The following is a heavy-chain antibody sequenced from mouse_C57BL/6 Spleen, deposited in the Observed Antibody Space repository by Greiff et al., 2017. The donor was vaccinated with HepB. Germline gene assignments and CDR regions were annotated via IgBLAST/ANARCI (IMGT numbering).Heavy chain of an antibody. V-gene: IGHV5-17*01. D-gene: IGHD2-1*01. CDR1: GFTFSDYG. CDR3: ARINYVYAMDY. Sequence: EVQGVESGGGLVKPGGSLKLSCAASGFTFSDYGMHWVRQAPEKGLEWVAYISSGSSTIYYADTVKGRFTISRDNAKNTLFLQMTSLRSEDTAIYYCARINYVYAMDYWGQGTSVTVSS. CDR2: ISSGSSTI. J-gene: IGHJ4*01.